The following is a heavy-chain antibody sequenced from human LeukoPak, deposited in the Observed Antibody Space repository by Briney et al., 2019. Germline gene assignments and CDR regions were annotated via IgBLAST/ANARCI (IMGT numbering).Heavy chain of an antibody. D-gene: IGHD2-2*03. Sequence: SQTLSLTCTVSGGSISSGSYYWSWLRQPAGKGLEWIGRIYTSGSTNYNPSLKSRVTISVDTSKNQFSLKLSSVTAADTAVYYCARGGSGYCSSTSCPRINNWFDPWGQGTLVTVSS. CDR1: GGSISSGSYY. CDR2: IYTSGST. J-gene: IGHJ5*02. CDR3: ARGGSGYCSSTSCPRINNWFDP. V-gene: IGHV4-61*02.